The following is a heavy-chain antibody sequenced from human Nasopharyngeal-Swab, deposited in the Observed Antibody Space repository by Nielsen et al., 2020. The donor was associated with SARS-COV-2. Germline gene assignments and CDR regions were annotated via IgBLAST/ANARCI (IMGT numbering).Heavy chain of an antibody. CDR2: ISSSSSYI. Sequence: GESLNISCAASGFTFSSYSMNWVRQAPGKGLEWISSISSSSSYIYYADSVKGRFTISRDNAKNSLYLQMNSLRAKDTAVYYCARDQGYSYGSYFDYWGQGTLVTVSS. CDR3: ARDQGYSYGSYFDY. D-gene: IGHD5-18*01. V-gene: IGHV3-21*01. J-gene: IGHJ4*02. CDR1: GFTFSSYS.